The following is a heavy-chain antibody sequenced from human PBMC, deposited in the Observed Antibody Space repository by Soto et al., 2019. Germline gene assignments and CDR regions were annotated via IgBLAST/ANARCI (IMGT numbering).Heavy chain of an antibody. CDR1: GFTVSSNY. CDR2: IYSGGST. CDR3: ARDEFEGDYSGYGLPGYMDV. Sequence: GGSLRLSCAASGFTVSSNYMSWVRQAPGKGLEWVSVIYSGGSTYYADSVKGRFTISRDNSKNTLYLQMNSLRAEDTAVYYCARDEFEGDYSGYGLPGYMDVWGKGTTVTVSS. J-gene: IGHJ6*03. V-gene: IGHV3-66*01. D-gene: IGHD5-12*01.